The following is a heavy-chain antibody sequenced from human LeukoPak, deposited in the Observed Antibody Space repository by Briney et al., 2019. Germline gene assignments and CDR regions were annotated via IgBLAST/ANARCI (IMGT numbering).Heavy chain of an antibody. V-gene: IGHV4-31*03. CDR3: ARRGIYWIDY. D-gene: IGHD3-16*01. Sequence: PSQTLSLTCSVSGVSLSSGGYYWSWIRQLPGKGLEWIGYVNYSGSTYCNPSLKSRVTISVDTSRNQFSLKLSSVTAADSAVYYCARRGIYWIDYWGQGTLVNVSS. CDR1: GVSLSSGGYY. CDR2: VNYSGST. J-gene: IGHJ4*02.